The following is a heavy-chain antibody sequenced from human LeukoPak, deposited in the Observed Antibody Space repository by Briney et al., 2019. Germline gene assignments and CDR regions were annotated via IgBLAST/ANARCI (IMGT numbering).Heavy chain of an antibody. Sequence: KPSETLSLTCTVSGGSISSYYWSWIRQPPGKGLEWIGYIYYSGSTNYNPSLKSRVTISVDTSKNQFSLKLSSVTAADTAVYYCASRPGYDSSGYIDYWGQGTLVTVSS. J-gene: IGHJ4*02. V-gene: IGHV4-59*01. CDR1: GGSISSYY. CDR2: IYYSGST. CDR3: ASRPGYDSSGYIDY. D-gene: IGHD3-22*01.